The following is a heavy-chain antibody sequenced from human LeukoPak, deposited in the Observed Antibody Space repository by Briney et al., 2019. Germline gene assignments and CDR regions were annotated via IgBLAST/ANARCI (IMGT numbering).Heavy chain of an antibody. V-gene: IGHV1-2*02. CDR1: GYTFTGYY. J-gene: IGHJ4*02. D-gene: IGHD3-3*01. CDR3: ATGVGGNYDFDY. CDR2: INPNSGGR. Sequence: ASVKVSCKASGYTFTGYYMHWVRQAPGQGLECMGWINPNSGGRNYAQKFQGRVTMTRDTSISTAYMELSGLRSDDTAIYYCATGVGGNYDFDYWGQGTLVTVSS.